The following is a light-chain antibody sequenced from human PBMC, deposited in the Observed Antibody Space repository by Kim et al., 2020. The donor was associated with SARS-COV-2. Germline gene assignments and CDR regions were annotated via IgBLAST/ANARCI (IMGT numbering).Light chain of an antibody. CDR2: GKN. V-gene: IGLV3-19*01. CDR3: NSRDSSGNHFNYV. CDR1: SLRSYY. J-gene: IGLJ1*01. Sequence: SSELTQDPAVSVALGQTVRITCQGDSLRSYYASWYQQKPGQAPVLVIYGKNNRPSGIPDRFSGSSSGNTASLTITGAQAEDEADYYCNSRDSSGNHFNYV.